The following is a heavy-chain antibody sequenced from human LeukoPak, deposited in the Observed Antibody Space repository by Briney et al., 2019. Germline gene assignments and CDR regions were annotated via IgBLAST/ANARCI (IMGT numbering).Heavy chain of an antibody. V-gene: IGHV3-7*03. CDR2: IKKDGSEK. Sequence: GGSLRLSCAASGFTFSSYWMSWVHQAPGKGLEWVANIKKDGSEKYYVDSVKGRFTISRDNAKNSLYLQMNSLRAEDTAVYYCAKDLSYEGARGSYFDYWGQGTLVTVSS. D-gene: IGHD1-26*01. CDR1: GFTFSSYW. J-gene: IGHJ4*02. CDR3: AKDLSYEGARGSYFDY.